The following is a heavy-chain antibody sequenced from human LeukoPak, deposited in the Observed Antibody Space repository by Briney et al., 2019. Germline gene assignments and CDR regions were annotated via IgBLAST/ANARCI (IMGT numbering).Heavy chain of an antibody. CDR3: ARGGWEQISFFDI. D-gene: IGHD1-26*01. Sequence: SETLSLTCTVSGGSISSSSYYWGWIRQPPGKGLEWIGSIYYSGSTYYNPSLKSRVTISVDTSKNQFSLKLSSVTAADTAVYYCARGGWEQISFFDIWGQGTMVTASS. CDR1: GGSISSSSYY. CDR2: IYYSGST. J-gene: IGHJ3*02. V-gene: IGHV4-39*07.